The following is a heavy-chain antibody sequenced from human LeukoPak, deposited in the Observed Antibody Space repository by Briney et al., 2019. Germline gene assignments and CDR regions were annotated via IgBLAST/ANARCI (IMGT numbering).Heavy chain of an antibody. J-gene: IGHJ4*02. Sequence: SVKVSCKASGGSFSTYTISWVRQAPGQGLEWMGGIIPMFGATNYAQKFQGRVTITADKSTSTAYMELSSLRSEDTAVYYCARDLGSGWYIPGYWGQGTLVTVSS. D-gene: IGHD6-19*01. CDR3: ARDLGSGWYIPGY. CDR1: GGSFSTYT. V-gene: IGHV1-69*06. CDR2: IIPMFGAT.